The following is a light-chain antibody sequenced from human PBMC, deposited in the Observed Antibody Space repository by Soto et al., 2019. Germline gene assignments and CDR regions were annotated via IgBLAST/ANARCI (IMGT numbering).Light chain of an antibody. Sequence: SVLTQPPSESGYRGQSATISCTGTSSDIGAYNYVSWYQQHPGKVPKLMIYEVSKRPSGVPDRFSASKSGNTASLTVSGLQAEDEADYYCSSHGGANNFYVFGTGTKVTVL. CDR3: SSHGGANNFYV. CDR2: EVS. V-gene: IGLV2-8*01. CDR1: SSDIGAYNY. J-gene: IGLJ1*01.